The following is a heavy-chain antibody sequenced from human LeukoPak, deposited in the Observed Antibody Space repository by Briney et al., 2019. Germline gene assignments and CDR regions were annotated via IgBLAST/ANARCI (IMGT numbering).Heavy chain of an antibody. CDR1: GVSISSGGYY. CDR2: IYYSGST. Sequence: SRTLSLTCTVSGVSISSGGYYWSWIRQHPGKGLEWIGYIYYSGSTYYNPSLKSRVTISVDTSKNQFSLKLSSVTAADTAVYYCARYTVPDAFDIWGQGTMVTVSS. J-gene: IGHJ3*02. D-gene: IGHD1-1*01. V-gene: IGHV4-31*03. CDR3: ARYTVPDAFDI.